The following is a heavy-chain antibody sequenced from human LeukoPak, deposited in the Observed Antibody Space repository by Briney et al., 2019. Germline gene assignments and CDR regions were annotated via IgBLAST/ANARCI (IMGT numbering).Heavy chain of an antibody. CDR1: GGSISSRGYY. V-gene: IGHV4-31*03. D-gene: IGHD4-23*01. CDR2: IYYSGST. CDR3: ARDFGGYYYFDY. Sequence: SQTLSITCTVSGGSISSRGYYCSWIRQHPGKGLEWLGYIYYSGSTYYNPSLKSRVTISVDTSKNQFSLKLSSVTAADTAVYYCARDFGGYYYFDYRGQGTLVTVSS. J-gene: IGHJ4*02.